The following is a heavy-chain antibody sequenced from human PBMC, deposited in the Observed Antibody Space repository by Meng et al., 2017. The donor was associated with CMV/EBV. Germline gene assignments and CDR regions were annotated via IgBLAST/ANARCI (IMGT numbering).Heavy chain of an antibody. D-gene: IGHD3-9*01. Sequence: VSVKVSCKASGYTFTSYDINWVRQATGQGLERMGWMNPNSGNTGYAQKFQGRVTITRNTSISTAYMELSSLRSEDTAVYYCARGHLTYYDILTGYSPFDYWGQGTLVTVSS. CDR2: MNPNSGNT. CDR3: ARGHLTYYDILTGYSPFDY. CDR1: GYTFTSYD. J-gene: IGHJ4*02. V-gene: IGHV1-8*03.